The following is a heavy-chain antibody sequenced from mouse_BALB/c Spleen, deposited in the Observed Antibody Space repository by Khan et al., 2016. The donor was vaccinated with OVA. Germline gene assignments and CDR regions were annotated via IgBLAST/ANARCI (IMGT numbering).Heavy chain of an antibody. CDR2: MSSGSSTI. J-gene: IGHJ1*01. CDR3: VRSGGNFHWYFDV. CDR1: GFTFSSFG. Sequence: EVQLVESGEGLVQPGGSRKLSCAASGFTFSSFGMHWVRQAPKKGLEWVAYMSSGSSTIYYVDTVKGRFTISRDNPKNTLFLQMTSLRSEDTSMYYCVRSGGNFHWYFDVWGAGTSVTVSS. V-gene: IGHV5-17*02. D-gene: IGHD2-1*01.